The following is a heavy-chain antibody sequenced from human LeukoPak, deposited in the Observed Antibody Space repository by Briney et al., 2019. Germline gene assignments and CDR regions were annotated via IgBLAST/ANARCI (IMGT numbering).Heavy chain of an antibody. J-gene: IGHJ3*02. CDR3: ARDLGSSGWLLGRAFDI. V-gene: IGHV1-8*03. CDR1: GYTFTNYD. D-gene: IGHD6-19*01. Sequence: ASVKVSCKASGYTFTNYDINWVRQATGQGLEWMGWMNPNSGNTGYAQNFQGRVTITRNTSISTAYMELSSLRSEDTAMYYCARDLGSSGWLLGRAFDIWGQGTMVTVSS. CDR2: MNPNSGNT.